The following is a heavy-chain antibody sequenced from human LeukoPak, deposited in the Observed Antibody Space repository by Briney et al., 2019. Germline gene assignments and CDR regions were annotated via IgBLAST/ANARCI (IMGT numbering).Heavy chain of an antibody. CDR1: GDSVNNYY. J-gene: IGHJ4*02. D-gene: IGHD4-23*01. V-gene: IGHV4-59*08. CDR3: ARGARWNDY. CDR2: IYYSGST. Sequence: SETLSLTCTVSGDSVNNYYWTWIRQPTGKGLEWIGYIYYSGSTNYNPSLKSRVTMSVDTSKKQFSLKLSSVTAADTAVYYCARGARWNDYWGQGTLVTVSS.